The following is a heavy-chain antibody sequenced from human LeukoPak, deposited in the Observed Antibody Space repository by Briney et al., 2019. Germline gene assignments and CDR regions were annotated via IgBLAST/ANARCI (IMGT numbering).Heavy chain of an antibody. J-gene: IGHJ3*02. V-gene: IGHV1-18*01. D-gene: IGHD1-26*01. CDR1: GYTFTSYD. CDR2: ISAYNGNT. Sequence: ASVKVSCKASGYTFTSYDISWVRQAPGQGLEWMGWISAYNGNTNYAQKLQGRITMTTDTSTSTAYMELRSLRSDDTAVYYCARPIVGAAYDAFDSWGQGTMVTVSS. CDR3: ARPIVGAAYDAFDS.